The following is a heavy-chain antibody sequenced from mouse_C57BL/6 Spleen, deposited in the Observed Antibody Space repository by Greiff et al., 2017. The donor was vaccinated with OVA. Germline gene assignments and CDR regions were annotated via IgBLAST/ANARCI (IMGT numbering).Heavy chain of an antibody. Sequence: EVNVVESGGGLVKPGGSLKLSCAASGFTFSDYGMHWVRQAPEKGLEWVAYISSGSSTIYYADTVKGRFTISRDNAKNTLFLQMTSLRSEDTAMYYCAKGDSNYGDYYAMDYWGQGTSVTVSS. D-gene: IGHD2-5*01. CDR1: GFTFSDYG. CDR2: ISSGSSTI. J-gene: IGHJ4*01. CDR3: AKGDSNYGDYYAMDY. V-gene: IGHV5-17*01.